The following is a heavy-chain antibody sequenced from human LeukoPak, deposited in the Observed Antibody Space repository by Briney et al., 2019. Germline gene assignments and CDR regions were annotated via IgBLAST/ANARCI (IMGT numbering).Heavy chain of an antibody. D-gene: IGHD2-2*01. V-gene: IGHV1-46*01. Sequence: ASVKVSCKASGYTFTSYYMHWVRQAPGQGLEWMGIINPSGGSTSYAQKFQGGVTMTRDTSTSTVYMELSSLSSEDTAVYYCARDILSVVPAAITENWGQGTLVTVSS. CDR2: INPSGGST. J-gene: IGHJ4*02. CDR3: ARDILSVVPAAITEN. CDR1: GYTFTSYY.